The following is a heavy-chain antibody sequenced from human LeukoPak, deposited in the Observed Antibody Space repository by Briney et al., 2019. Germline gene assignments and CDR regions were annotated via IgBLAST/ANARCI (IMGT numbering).Heavy chain of an antibody. CDR1: GGTFSSYA. CDR3: ARDAVGATRYYYYYCMDV. Sequence: SVKVSCKASGGTFSSYAISWVRQAPGQGLEWMGGIIPIFGTANYAQKFQGRVTITADKSTSTAYMELSSLGSEDTAVYYCARDAVGATRYYYYYCMDVWGKGTTVTVSS. J-gene: IGHJ6*03. CDR2: IIPIFGTA. V-gene: IGHV1-69*06. D-gene: IGHD1-26*01.